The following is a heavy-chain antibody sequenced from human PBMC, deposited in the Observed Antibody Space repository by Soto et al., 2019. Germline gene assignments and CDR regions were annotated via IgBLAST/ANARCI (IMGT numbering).Heavy chain of an antibody. J-gene: IGHJ4*02. D-gene: IGHD2-15*01. CDR1: GCSLSSYD. CDR2: IYYSGST. Sequence: SETLSLTCTGSGCSLSSYDLSWVRQPPGKGLEWIGYIYYSGSTNYNPSLKSRVTISVDTSKNQFSLKLSSVTAADTAVYYCARERCSGGSCHKSFDYWGQGTLVTVSS. CDR3: ARERCSGGSCHKSFDY. V-gene: IGHV4-59*01.